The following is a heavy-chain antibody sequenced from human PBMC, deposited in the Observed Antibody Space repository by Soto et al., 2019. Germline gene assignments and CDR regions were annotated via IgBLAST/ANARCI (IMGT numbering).Heavy chain of an antibody. D-gene: IGHD3-10*01. Sequence: SETLSLTCTVSGGSISSSIYYWGWIRQPPGKGLEWIGSIYYSGSTYYNPSLKSRVTISVDTSKNQFSLKLSSVTAADTAVYYCARPQTYYYGSGSYSGWFDPWGQGTLVTVSS. J-gene: IGHJ5*02. CDR2: IYYSGST. V-gene: IGHV4-39*01. CDR1: GGSISSSIYY. CDR3: ARPQTYYYGSGSYSGWFDP.